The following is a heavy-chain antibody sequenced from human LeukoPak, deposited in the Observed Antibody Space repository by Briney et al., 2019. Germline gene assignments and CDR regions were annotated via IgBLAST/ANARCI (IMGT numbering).Heavy chain of an antibody. Sequence: GGSLRLSCAASGFTFSSYATSWVRQAPGKGLEWVSAISGSGGSTYYADSVKGRFTISRDNAKNSLYLQMNSLRAEDTALYYCAKGFMSWYPAIDYWGQGTLVTVSS. V-gene: IGHV3-23*01. D-gene: IGHD6-13*01. J-gene: IGHJ4*02. CDR3: AKGFMSWYPAIDY. CDR2: ISGSGGST. CDR1: GFTFSSYA.